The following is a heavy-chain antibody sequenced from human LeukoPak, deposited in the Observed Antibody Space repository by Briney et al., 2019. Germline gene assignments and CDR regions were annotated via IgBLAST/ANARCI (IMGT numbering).Heavy chain of an antibody. CDR3: AKNLYCGGGSCYPSALGMDV. Sequence: GGSLRLSCAASGFTLSSYAMSWVRQAPGKGLEWVSSISGSGNRTYYADSVKGWFTISRDNSKNTLFLQMNSLRAEDTAVYYCAKNLYCGGGSCYPSALGMDVWGQGTTVTVSS. CDR1: GFTLSSYA. CDR2: ISGSGNRT. V-gene: IGHV3-23*01. D-gene: IGHD2-15*01. J-gene: IGHJ6*02.